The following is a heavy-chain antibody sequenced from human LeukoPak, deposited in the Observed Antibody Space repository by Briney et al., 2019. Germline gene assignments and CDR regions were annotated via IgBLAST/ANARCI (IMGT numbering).Heavy chain of an antibody. D-gene: IGHD2-15*01. CDR1: GYTFTSYG. Sequence: ASVKVSCKASGYTFTSYGISWVRQAPGQGLGWMGWIGAYNGNTNYAQKLQGRVTMTTDTSTSTAYMELRSLRSDDTAVYYCARDFRYCSGGSCYGLYWGQGTLVTVSS. CDR3: ARDFRYCSGGSCYGLY. CDR2: IGAYNGNT. V-gene: IGHV1-18*04. J-gene: IGHJ4*02.